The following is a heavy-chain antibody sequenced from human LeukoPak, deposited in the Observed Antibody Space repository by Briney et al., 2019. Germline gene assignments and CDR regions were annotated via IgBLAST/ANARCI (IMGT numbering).Heavy chain of an antibody. CDR1: GFTFSDYY. CDR3: ARGDGYNHNAFDI. D-gene: IGHD5-24*01. Sequence: PGGSLRLSCEASGFTFSDYYMSWVRQAPGEGLGWVAVLWYDGSDKYYADSVKGRFTISRDNSKNTLYLQMNSLRAEDTAVYYCARGDGYNHNAFDIWGQGTMVTVSS. V-gene: IGHV3-33*08. CDR2: LWYDGSDK. J-gene: IGHJ3*02.